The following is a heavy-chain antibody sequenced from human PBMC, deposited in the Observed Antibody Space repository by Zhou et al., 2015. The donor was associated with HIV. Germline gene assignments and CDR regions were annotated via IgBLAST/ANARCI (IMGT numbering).Heavy chain of an antibody. CDR2: ITPMFDIK. Sequence: LMQSGTEVTKPGSSVKVSCKASGGTFSGSDISWVRQAPGQGLEWMGGITPMFDIKNYAQRFRARLNISVDQSTSTAYMELSSLRYEDAAVYYCAKSSADSDYAFDTWGQGTQVVVSS. J-gene: IGHJ3*02. CDR3: AKSSADSDYAFDT. V-gene: IGHV1-69*17. CDR1: GGTFSGSD. D-gene: IGHD3-22*01.